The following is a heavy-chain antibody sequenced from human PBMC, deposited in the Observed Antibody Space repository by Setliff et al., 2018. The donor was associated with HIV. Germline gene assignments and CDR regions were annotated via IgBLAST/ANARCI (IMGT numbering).Heavy chain of an antibody. CDR2: ISWNSGSI. CDR3: AKAGGYDSSGYYYLDY. J-gene: IGHJ4*02. V-gene: IGHV3-9*03. Sequence: SGFTFDDYAMHWVRQAPGKGLEWVSGISWNSGSIGYADSVKGRFTISRDNAKNSLYLQMNSLRAEDMALYYCAKAGGYDSSGYYYLDYWGQGTLVTVS. CDR1: GFTFDDYA. D-gene: IGHD3-22*01.